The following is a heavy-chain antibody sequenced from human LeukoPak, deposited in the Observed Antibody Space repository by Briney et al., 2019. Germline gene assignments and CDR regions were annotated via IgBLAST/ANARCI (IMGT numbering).Heavy chain of an antibody. J-gene: IGHJ4*02. V-gene: IGHV3-30*03. CDR1: GFTFSSYG. Sequence: GGSLRLSCAASGFTFSSYGMHWVRQAPGKGLEWVAVISYDGSNKYYADSVKGRFTISRDNSKNTLYLQMNSLRAEDTAVYYCARGLRITGTDYYFDYWGQGTLVTVSS. D-gene: IGHD1-7*01. CDR2: ISYDGSNK. CDR3: ARGLRITGTDYYFDY.